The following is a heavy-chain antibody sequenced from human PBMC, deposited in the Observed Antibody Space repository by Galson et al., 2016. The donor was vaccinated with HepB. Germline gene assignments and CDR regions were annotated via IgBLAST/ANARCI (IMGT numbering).Heavy chain of an antibody. CDR2: INPNFATP. Sequence: SVKVSCKASGGTFSDYAISWVRQAPGQGLEWLGTINPNFATPHYAQTLQGRLTITPDGATGTAFMEVSSLRSDDTAVYYCASGFHWSADGYKNGSFAAWGQGTLVTVSS. J-gene: IGHJ5*02. D-gene: IGHD5-24*01. V-gene: IGHV1-69*13. CDR3: ASGFHWSADGYKNGSFAA. CDR1: GGTFSDYA.